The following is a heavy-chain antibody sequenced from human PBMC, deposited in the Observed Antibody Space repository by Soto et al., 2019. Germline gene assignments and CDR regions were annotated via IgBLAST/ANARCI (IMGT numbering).Heavy chain of an antibody. CDR2: ISDSGGST. CDR3: AKSGGSYHWFDP. CDR1: GFTFSTYA. V-gene: IGHV3-23*01. D-gene: IGHD1-26*01. Sequence: EVQLLESGGGLVQPGGSLRLSCAASGFTFSTYAMNWVRQAPGKGLEWVSVISDSGGSTHYTDSVKGRFAISRDNSKNTLYLQMNSLRVEDTAVYYCAKSGGSYHWFDPWGQGTLVTVSS. J-gene: IGHJ5*02.